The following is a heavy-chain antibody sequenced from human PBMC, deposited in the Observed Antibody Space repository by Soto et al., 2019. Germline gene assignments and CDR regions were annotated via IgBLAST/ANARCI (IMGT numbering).Heavy chain of an antibody. D-gene: IGHD5-12*01. CDR3: ARESSSGYHSYDY. Sequence: SESQFLTSAVSGYFISRGCDWGWFRQPTGTALEWIANMYHDGNTHYNPSLKSRVTMSVDTSKNQFSLKLNSVTAADTAVYYCARESSSGYHSYDYWGQGILVTVSS. V-gene: IGHV4-38-2*02. CDR2: MYHDGNT. J-gene: IGHJ4*02. CDR1: GYFISRGCD.